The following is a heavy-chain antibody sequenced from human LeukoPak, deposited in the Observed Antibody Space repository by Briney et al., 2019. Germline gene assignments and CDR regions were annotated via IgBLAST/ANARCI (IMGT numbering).Heavy chain of an antibody. CDR2: ISNTI. Sequence: GGSLRLSCAASGFTFSSYSMNWVRQAPGRGLEWVSYISNTIYYADSVKGRFTISRDNAKNSLYLQMNSLRAEDTAVYYCARGAYCSTTSCPLGYWGQGTLVTVSS. CDR3: ARGAYCSTTSCPLGY. D-gene: IGHD2-2*01. CDR1: GFTFSSYS. V-gene: IGHV3-48*01. J-gene: IGHJ4*02.